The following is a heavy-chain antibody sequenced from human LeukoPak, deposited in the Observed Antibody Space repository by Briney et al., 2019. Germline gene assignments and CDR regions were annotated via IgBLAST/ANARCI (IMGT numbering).Heavy chain of an antibody. V-gene: IGHV3-23*01. CDR2: ISGSGGST. Sequence: PGGSLRLSCAPSEFTFSTYGMSWVRQAPGKGLEWVSGISGSGGSTYYADSVKGRFTISRDNSRNTLYLQMNSLRAEDTAVYYCAKALDWLYLDYWGQGTLVTVSS. CDR1: EFTFSTYG. D-gene: IGHD3/OR15-3a*01. CDR3: AKALDWLYLDY. J-gene: IGHJ4*02.